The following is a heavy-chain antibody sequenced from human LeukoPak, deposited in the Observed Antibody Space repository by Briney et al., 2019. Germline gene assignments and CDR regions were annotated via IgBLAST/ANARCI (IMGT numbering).Heavy chain of an antibody. J-gene: IGHJ6*03. CDR1: GFTFKTYS. CDR3: ARCGAGTKHYYYYYYMDV. V-gene: IGHV3-48*04. D-gene: IGHD6-13*01. Sequence: GGSLRLSCAASGFTFKTYSMHWVRQAPGKGLEWISYISSSSTTIFYADSVNGRFTISRDNSKNSLYLQMNSLRAEDTALYHCARCGAGTKHYYYYYYMDVWGKGTTVTVSS. CDR2: ISSSSTTI.